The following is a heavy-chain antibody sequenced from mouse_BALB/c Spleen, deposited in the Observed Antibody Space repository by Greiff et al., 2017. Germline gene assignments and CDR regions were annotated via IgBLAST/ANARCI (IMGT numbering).Heavy chain of an antibody. CDR1: GFTFSSYG. CDR3: AREKDYGSSSRGFAY. V-gene: IGHV5-6*01. D-gene: IGHD1-1*01. CDR2: ISSGGSYT. J-gene: IGHJ3*01. Sequence: EVQVVESGGDLVKPGGSLKLSCAASGFTFSSYGMSWVRQTPDKRLEWVATISSGGSYTYYPDSVKGRFTISRDNAKNTLYLQMSSLKSEDTAMYYCAREKDYGSSSRGFAYWGQGTLVTVSA.